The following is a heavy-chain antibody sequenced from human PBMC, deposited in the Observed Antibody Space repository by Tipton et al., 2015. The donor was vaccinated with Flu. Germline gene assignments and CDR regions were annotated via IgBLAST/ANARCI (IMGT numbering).Heavy chain of an antibody. Sequence: TLSLTCTVSGGSISSYYWSWIRQPPGKGLEWIGYIYYSGSTNYNPSLKSRVTISVDTSKNQFSLKLSSVTAADTAVYYCARDGVDYGAYSGDWRGWFDPWGQGTLVTVSS. J-gene: IGHJ5*02. CDR2: IYYSGST. CDR3: ARDGVDYGAYSGDWRGWFDP. CDR1: GGSISSYY. D-gene: IGHD4-17*01. V-gene: IGHV4-59*01.